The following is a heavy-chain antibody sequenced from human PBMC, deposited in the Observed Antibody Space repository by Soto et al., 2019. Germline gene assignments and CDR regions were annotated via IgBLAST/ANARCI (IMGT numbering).Heavy chain of an antibody. V-gene: IGHV1-3*01. D-gene: IGHD6-19*01. Sequence: ASVKVSCKASGYTFTSCAMHWVRQAPGQRLEWMGWINAGNGNTKYSQKFQGRVTITRDTSASTAYMELSSLRSEDTAVYYCARAFIAVAGREYYFDYWGQGTLVTVSS. J-gene: IGHJ4*02. CDR1: GYTFTSCA. CDR2: INAGNGNT. CDR3: ARAFIAVAGREYYFDY.